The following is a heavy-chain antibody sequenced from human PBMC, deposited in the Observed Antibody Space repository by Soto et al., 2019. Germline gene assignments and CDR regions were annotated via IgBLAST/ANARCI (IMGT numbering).Heavy chain of an antibody. J-gene: IGHJ4*02. D-gene: IGHD3-3*01. Sequence: GSLRLSCAASGFTFSSYAMSWVRQAPGKGLEWVSAISGSGGSTYYADSVKGRFTISRDNSKNTLYLQMNSLRAEDTAVYYCANSKSYYDFWSGSPPYFDYWGQGTLVTVSS. CDR1: GFTFSSYA. V-gene: IGHV3-23*01. CDR2: ISGSGGST. CDR3: ANSKSYYDFWSGSPPYFDY.